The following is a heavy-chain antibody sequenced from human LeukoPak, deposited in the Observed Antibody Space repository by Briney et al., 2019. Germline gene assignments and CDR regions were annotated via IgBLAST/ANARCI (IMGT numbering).Heavy chain of an antibody. CDR1: GFTVSSNY. V-gene: IGHV3-53*01. Sequence: PGGSLRLSCAASGFTVSSNYMSWVRQAPGKGLEGVSVIYSGGSTFYADSVKGRFTISRDNSKNTLYLQMNSLRAEDPAVYYCASRPYYYGMDVWGQGTTVTVSS. J-gene: IGHJ6*02. CDR3: ASRPYYYGMDV. CDR2: IYSGGST.